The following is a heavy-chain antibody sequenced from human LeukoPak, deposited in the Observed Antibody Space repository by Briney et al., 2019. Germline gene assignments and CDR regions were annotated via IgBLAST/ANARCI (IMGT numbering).Heavy chain of an antibody. J-gene: IGHJ4*02. CDR2: ISSRGNII. Sequence: PGGSLRLFCVTSGFTFSSYEMNWVGQAPGKGLEWVSYISSRGNIIYYAHSVKGRFTISRDNARNSLYLQMNNLRAEDTAVYYCARDVRMISDYWGQRTLVTVSP. D-gene: IGHD3-10*02. CDR1: GFTFSSYE. V-gene: IGHV3-48*03. CDR3: ARDVRMISDY.